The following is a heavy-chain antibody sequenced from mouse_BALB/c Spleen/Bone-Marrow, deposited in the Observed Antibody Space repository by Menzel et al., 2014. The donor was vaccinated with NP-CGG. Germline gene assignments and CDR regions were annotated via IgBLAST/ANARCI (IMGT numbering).Heavy chain of an antibody. J-gene: IGHJ2*01. D-gene: IGHD1-2*01. CDR1: GDSITSSY. CDR2: ISYSGNA. Sequence: EVKLQESGPSLVKPSQTPSLTCSVTGDSITSSYWNWIRKFPGNKLEYMGYISYSGNAYYNPSLKSRISLTRDTSRNQYYLQLNSVTTEDTATYFCARGNGYHFDYWGQGTTLTVSS. CDR3: ARGNGYHFDY. V-gene: IGHV3-8*02.